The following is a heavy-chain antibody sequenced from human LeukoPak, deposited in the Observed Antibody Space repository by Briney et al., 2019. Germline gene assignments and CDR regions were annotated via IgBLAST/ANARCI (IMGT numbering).Heavy chain of an antibody. CDR2: INPNSGGT. D-gene: IGHD1-26*01. CDR3: ARVPRRGSQYYFDY. Sequence: ASVKVSCKASGYTFTGYYMHWVRQAPGQGLEWMGWINPNSGGTNYAQKFQGRVTMTRDTSISTAYMELSRLRSDDTAVYYCARVPRRGSQYYFDYWGQGALVTVSS. CDR1: GYTFTGYY. J-gene: IGHJ4*02. V-gene: IGHV1-2*02.